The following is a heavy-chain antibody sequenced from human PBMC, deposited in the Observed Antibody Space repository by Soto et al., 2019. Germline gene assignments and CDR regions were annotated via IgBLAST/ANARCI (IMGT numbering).Heavy chain of an antibody. CDR3: VKDRVRSGSNWFDP. J-gene: IGHJ5*02. D-gene: IGHD5-12*01. V-gene: IGHV3-23*01. CDR2: ISASGGYT. Sequence: GGSLRLSCAASGFTFSIYAMSWVRQAPGKGLEWVSGISASGGYTNYADSVEGRFAISRDNSKNTLYLQMDSLRAEDTAIYYCVKDRVRSGSNWFDPWGQGPLVTLSS. CDR1: GFTFSIYA.